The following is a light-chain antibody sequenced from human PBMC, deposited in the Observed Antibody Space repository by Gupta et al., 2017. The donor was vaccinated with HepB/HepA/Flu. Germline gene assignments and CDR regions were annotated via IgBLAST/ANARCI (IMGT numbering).Light chain of an antibody. CDR3: CSSAGTGSIYI. V-gene: IGLV2-23*02. J-gene: IGLJ2*01. CDR1: SSDVGSNNL. CDR2: EVS. Sequence: IYCTGTSSDVGSNNLVSWFQHHPGKVPKLMIYEVSKRPSGVSNRFSASKSDNTAPLTISGLQAEDEADYYCCSSAGTGSIYIFGGGTKLTVL.